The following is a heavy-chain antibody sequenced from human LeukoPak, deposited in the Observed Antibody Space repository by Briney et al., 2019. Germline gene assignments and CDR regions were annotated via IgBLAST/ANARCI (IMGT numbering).Heavy chain of an antibody. CDR3: ASQSFGRFDP. J-gene: IGHJ5*02. CDR2: IRSDSSTK. V-gene: IGHV3-48*04. D-gene: IGHD3-16*01. CDR1: GFSISNYG. Sequence: GGSLRLSCAGSGFSISNYGMNWVRQAPGKGLEWLSYIRSDSSTKYYADSVKGRFTISRDNAKNSLYLQMNSLRAEDTAVYYCASQSFGRFDPWGQGTRVTVSS.